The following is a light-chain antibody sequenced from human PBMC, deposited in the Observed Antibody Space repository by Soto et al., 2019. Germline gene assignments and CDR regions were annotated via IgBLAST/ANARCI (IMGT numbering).Light chain of an antibody. CDR3: QSYDSSLSGYV. Sequence: QSVLTQPASVSGSPGQSITISCTGTSSDVGNYKYVSWYQQHPGKAPKLMIYEVSNRPSGVSNRFSGSKSGNTASLTISGLQAEAGTDYYCQSYDSSLSGYVFGTGTKVTVL. CDR2: EVS. V-gene: IGLV2-14*01. J-gene: IGLJ1*01. CDR1: SSDVGNYKY.